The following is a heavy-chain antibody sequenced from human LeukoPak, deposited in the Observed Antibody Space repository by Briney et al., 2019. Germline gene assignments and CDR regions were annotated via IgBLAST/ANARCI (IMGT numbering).Heavy chain of an antibody. CDR1: GFTFSSYA. Sequence: GGSLRLSCAASGFTFSSYAMHWVRQAPGKGLEYVSAISSNGGSTYYANSVKGRFTISRDNSKNTLYLQMGSLRAEGMAVYYCARGHRDYYGSGSYPYYFDYWGQGTLVTVSS. D-gene: IGHD3-10*01. CDR2: ISSNGGST. CDR3: ARGHRDYYGSGSYPYYFDY. J-gene: IGHJ4*02. V-gene: IGHV3-64*01.